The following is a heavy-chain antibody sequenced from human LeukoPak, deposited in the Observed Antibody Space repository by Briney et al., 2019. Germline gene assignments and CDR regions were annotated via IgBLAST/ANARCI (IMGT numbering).Heavy chain of an antibody. CDR2: INHSGST. CDR3: ARASGYSSSWSRKNDY. J-gene: IGHJ4*02. V-gene: IGHV4-34*01. D-gene: IGHD6-13*01. Sequence: PSETLSLTCAVYGGSFSGYYWSWIRQPPGKGLEWIGEINHSGSTNYNPSLKSRVTISVDTSKNQFSLKLSSVTAADTAVYYCARASGYSSSWSRKNDYWGQGTLVTVSS. CDR1: GGSFSGYY.